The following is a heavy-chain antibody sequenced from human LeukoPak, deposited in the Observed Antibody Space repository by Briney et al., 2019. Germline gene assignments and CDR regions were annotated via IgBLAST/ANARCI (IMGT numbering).Heavy chain of an antibody. CDR1: GFTFSSYA. Sequence: GSLRLSCAASGFTFSSYAMSWVRQAPGKGLEWVSYISSSSSTIYYADSVKGRFTISRDNAKNSLYLQMNSLRDEDTAVYYCARYGIVGATDTFDYWGQGTLVTVSS. D-gene: IGHD1-26*01. V-gene: IGHV3-48*02. J-gene: IGHJ4*02. CDR2: ISSSSSTI. CDR3: ARYGIVGATDTFDY.